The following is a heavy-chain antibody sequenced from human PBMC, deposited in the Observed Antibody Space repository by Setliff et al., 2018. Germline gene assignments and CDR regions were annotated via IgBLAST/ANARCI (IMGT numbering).Heavy chain of an antibody. Sequence: EASVKVSCKASGYIFTYYAIHWVRQAPGQRLECMGWIHAGNGDTKYSQKFQGRVTITRDTSASTVYMELSSLRSEDTAVYYCASAHYYSGYIEYFQYWGQGTLVTVSS. CDR3: ASAHYYSGYIEYFQY. CDR1: GYIFTYYA. CDR2: IHAGNGDT. J-gene: IGHJ1*01. D-gene: IGHD5-12*01. V-gene: IGHV1-3*01.